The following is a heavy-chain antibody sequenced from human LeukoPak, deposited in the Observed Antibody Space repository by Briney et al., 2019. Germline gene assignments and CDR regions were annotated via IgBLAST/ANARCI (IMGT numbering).Heavy chain of an antibody. CDR2: IIPILGIA. D-gene: IGHD2-8*01. Sequence: SVTVSCKASGGTFSSYAISWVRQAPGQGLEWMGRIIPILGIANYAQKFQGRVTITADKSTSTAYMELSSLRSEDTAVYYCARDGKQLYPNAFDIWGQGTMVTVSS. V-gene: IGHV1-69*04. J-gene: IGHJ3*02. CDR3: ARDGKQLYPNAFDI. CDR1: GGTFSSYA.